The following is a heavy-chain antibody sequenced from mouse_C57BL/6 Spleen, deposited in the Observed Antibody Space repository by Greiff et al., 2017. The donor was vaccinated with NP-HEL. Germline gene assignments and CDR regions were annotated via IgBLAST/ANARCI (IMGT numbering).Heavy chain of an antibody. CDR1: GYAFSSYW. CDR3: ARRRLEDYYGSIGYFDV. CDR2: IYPGDGDT. V-gene: IGHV1-80*01. D-gene: IGHD1-1*01. Sequence: QVQLKQSGAELVKPGASVKISCKASGYAFSSYWMNWVKQRPGKGLEWIGQIYPGDGDTNYNGKFKGKATLTADKSSSTAYMQLSSLTSEDSAVYFCARRRLEDYYGSIGYFDVWGTGTTVTVSS. J-gene: IGHJ1*03.